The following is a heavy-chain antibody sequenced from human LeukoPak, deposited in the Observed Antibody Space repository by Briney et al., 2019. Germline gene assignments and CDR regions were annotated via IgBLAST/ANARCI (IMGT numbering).Heavy chain of an antibody. CDR2: IKQDGSEK. V-gene: IGHV3-7*01. Sequence: PGGSLRLSCAASGFTFSSYAMSWVRQAPGKGLEWVANIKQDGSEKYYVDSVKGRFTISRDNAKNSLYLQMNRLRAEDTAVYSCARELNGLDPWGQGTLVTVSS. J-gene: IGHJ5*02. CDR1: GFTFSSYA. D-gene: IGHD2-8*01. CDR3: ARELNGLDP.